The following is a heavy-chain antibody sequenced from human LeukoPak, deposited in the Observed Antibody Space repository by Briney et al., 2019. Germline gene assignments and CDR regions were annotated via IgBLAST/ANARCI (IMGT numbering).Heavy chain of an antibody. V-gene: IGHV1-69*05. D-gene: IGHD2-2*02. CDR2: IIPIFGAA. Sequence: GASVKVSCKASGGTFSSYAISWVRQAPGQGLEWMGGIIPIFGAANYAQKFQGRVTITTDESTSTAYMELSSLRSEDTAVYYCARGHCSSTSCYTGWFDPWGQGTLVTVSS. J-gene: IGHJ5*02. CDR1: GGTFSSYA. CDR3: ARGHCSSTSCYTGWFDP.